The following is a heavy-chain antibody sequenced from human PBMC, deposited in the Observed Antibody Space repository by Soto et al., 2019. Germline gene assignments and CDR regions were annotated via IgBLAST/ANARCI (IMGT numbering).Heavy chain of an antibody. D-gene: IGHD2-8*01. CDR2: ISYSGNT. CDR1: GGSISNFY. J-gene: IGHJ4*02. V-gene: IGHV4-59*01. Sequence: SETLSLTCTVSGGSISNFYWSWIRQPPGKELEWIGYISYSGNTNYNPSLKSRVSISVDTSKNQLSLNLTSVTAADTAVYYCARAPMVLSRSYFDSWGQGTPVTVSS. CDR3: ARAPMVLSRSYFDS.